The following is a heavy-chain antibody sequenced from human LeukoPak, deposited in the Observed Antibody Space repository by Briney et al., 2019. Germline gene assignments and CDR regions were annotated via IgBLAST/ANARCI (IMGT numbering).Heavy chain of an antibody. CDR2: ISGDGGSS. CDR1: GFTVSDNY. Sequence: GGSLRLSCAASGFTVSDNYMSWVRQAPGKGLEWVSLISGDGGSSYYADSVKGRFTISRDNSKNSLYLQMNSLGTEDTALYYCAKSTAMLSSYFYGMDVWGQGTTVTVSS. J-gene: IGHJ6*02. D-gene: IGHD5-18*01. CDR3: AKSTAMLSSYFYGMDV. V-gene: IGHV3-43*02.